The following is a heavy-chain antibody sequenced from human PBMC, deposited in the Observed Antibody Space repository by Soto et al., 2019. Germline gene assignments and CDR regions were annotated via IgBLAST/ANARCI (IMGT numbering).Heavy chain of an antibody. Sequence: EVQLVESGGGLVQPGGSLRLSCAASGFTFGRHWMHWIRQTPGEGLVSISRVNPEATITDYADSVRGRFTISRDNAKSKLYLEMHSLTAEATGVYYCARPKGAAYSAFDIWGQGTKVTVSS. CDR3: ARPKGAAYSAFDI. D-gene: IGHD2-21*01. CDR2: VNPEATIT. CDR1: GFTFGRHW. J-gene: IGHJ3*02. V-gene: IGHV3-74*01.